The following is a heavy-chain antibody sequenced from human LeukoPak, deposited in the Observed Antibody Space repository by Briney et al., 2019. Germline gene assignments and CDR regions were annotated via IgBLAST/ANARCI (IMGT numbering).Heavy chain of an antibody. CDR1: GFTFDDYA. CDR2: ISWNSGSI. J-gene: IGHJ4*02. V-gene: IGHV3-9*01. CDR3: AKDIATGNRLYYFDY. Sequence: SLRLSCLASGFTFDDYAMHWARQAPGKGLEWVSGISWNSGSIGYADSVKGRFTISRDNAKNSLYLQMNSLRAEDTALYYCAKDIATGNRLYYFDYWGQGTLVTVSS. D-gene: IGHD1-14*01.